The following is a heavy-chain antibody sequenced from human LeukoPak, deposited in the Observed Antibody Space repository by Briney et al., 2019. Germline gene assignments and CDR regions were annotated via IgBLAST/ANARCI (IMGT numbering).Heavy chain of an antibody. CDR3: ARTGIAAAGLL. Sequence: ASVKVSSKASGYTFTGCYMHWVRQAPGQGLEWMGWINPNSGRTNYAQKFQGRVTMTRDTSISTAYMELSRLRSDDTAVYYCARTGIAAAGLLWGQGTLVTVSS. CDR1: GYTFTGCY. CDR2: INPNSGRT. D-gene: IGHD6-13*01. J-gene: IGHJ4*02. V-gene: IGHV1-2*02.